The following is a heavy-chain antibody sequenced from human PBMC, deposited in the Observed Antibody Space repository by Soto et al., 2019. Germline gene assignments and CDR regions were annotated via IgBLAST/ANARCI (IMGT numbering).Heavy chain of an antibody. Sequence: PVGSLRLSCAASGLTFSSYWMSWVRQAPGKGLEWVANIKQDGSEKYYVDSVKGRFTISRDNAKNSLYLQMNSLRAEDTAVYYCARATREHDAFDIWGQGTMVTVSS. CDR3: ARATREHDAFDI. CDR1: GLTFSSYW. V-gene: IGHV3-7*04. J-gene: IGHJ3*02. D-gene: IGHD1-1*01. CDR2: IKQDGSEK.